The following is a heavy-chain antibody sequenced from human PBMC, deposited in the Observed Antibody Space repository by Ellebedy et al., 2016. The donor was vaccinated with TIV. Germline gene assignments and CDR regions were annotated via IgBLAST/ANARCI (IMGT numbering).Heavy chain of an antibody. CDR1: EFAFYDDW. CDR3: ARGGARSSWYWRL. Sequence: PGESLKISCAASEFAFYDDWMTWVRQAPGEGPEWVANINRDGSEKYYADSVRGRFTIARDNAKDTLFLEMSSLRADDTAVYYCARGGARSSWYWRLWGQGTLVTVSS. CDR2: INRDGSEK. J-gene: IGHJ4*02. V-gene: IGHV3-7*03. D-gene: IGHD2-8*02.